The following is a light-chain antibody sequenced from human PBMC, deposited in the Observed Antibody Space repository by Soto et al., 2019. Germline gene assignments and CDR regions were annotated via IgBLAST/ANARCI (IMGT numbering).Light chain of an antibody. CDR3: AAWDDSLSGRE. V-gene: IGLV1-47*01. CDR2: RDN. CDR1: SSNIGSNY. Sequence: QSVLTQPPSASGTPGQRVTISCSGSSSNIGSNYVYWYQQLPGTAPALVIYRDNQRPSGVPDRFSGSKSGTSASLAISGLRSEDEADYYCAAWDDSLSGREFGGGIQLTVL. J-gene: IGLJ3*02.